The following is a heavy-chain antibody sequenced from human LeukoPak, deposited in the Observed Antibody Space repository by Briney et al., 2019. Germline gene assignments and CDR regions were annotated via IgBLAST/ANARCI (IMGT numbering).Heavy chain of an antibody. CDR1: GDTFSDYA. CDR3: AKNLLIGALYFYIDV. J-gene: IGHJ6*03. Sequence: ASVKVSCKASGDTFSDYAISWVRQAPGQGLEWMGAIIPIFDKVNYAQKFQGRFTITANESTSTTYMELRSLGSEDTAVYYCAKNLLIGALYFYIDVWGKGTAVTVSS. D-gene: IGHD4/OR15-4a*01. CDR2: IIPIFDKV. V-gene: IGHV1-69*13.